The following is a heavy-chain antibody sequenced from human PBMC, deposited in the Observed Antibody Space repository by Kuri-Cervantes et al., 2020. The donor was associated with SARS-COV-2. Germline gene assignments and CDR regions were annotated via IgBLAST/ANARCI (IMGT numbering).Heavy chain of an antibody. Sequence: GGSLRLSCAASGFTFSSYGMHGVRQAPGKGLEWVAVISYDGSNKYYADSVKGRFTISRDNSKNTLYLQMNSLRAEDTAVYYCAKDPGASGWYGLDYWGQGTLVTVSS. V-gene: IGHV3-30*18. D-gene: IGHD6-13*01. CDR2: ISYDGSNK. CDR1: GFTFSSYG. J-gene: IGHJ4*02. CDR3: AKDPGASGWYGLDY.